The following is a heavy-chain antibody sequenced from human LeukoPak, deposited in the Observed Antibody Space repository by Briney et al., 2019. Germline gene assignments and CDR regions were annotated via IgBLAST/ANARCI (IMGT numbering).Heavy chain of an antibody. D-gene: IGHD3-22*01. CDR2: ISSSSSTI. Sequence: GGSLRLSCAASGFTFSSYSMYWVRQAPGKGLEWVSYISSSSSTIYYADSVKGRFTISRDNAKNSLYLQMNSLRAEDTAVYYCANTYYYDSSTCGWGQGTLVTVSS. CDR1: GFTFSSYS. J-gene: IGHJ4*02. CDR3: ANTYYYDSSTCG. V-gene: IGHV3-48*01.